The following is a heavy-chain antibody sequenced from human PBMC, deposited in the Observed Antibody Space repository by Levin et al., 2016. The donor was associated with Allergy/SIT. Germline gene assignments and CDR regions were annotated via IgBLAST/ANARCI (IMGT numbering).Heavy chain of an antibody. CDR1: GFNFSSYG. D-gene: IGHD2-15*01. CDR2: ISSTGRTI. V-gene: IGHV3-48*01. Sequence: GESLKISCAASGFNFSSYGMNWVRQAPGKGLEWVSYISSTGRTIYYGDSVKGRFTISRDNGKNSLFLQVASLRAEDTAVYYCARDRQDKVLLVYVMDVWGQGTTVTVSS. CDR3: ARDRQDKVLLVYVMDV. J-gene: IGHJ6*02.